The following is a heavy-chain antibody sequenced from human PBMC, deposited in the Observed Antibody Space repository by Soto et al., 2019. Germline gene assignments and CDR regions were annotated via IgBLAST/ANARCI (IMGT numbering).Heavy chain of an antibody. CDR1: GFTFSSYA. J-gene: IGHJ3*02. Sequence: EVQLLESGGGLVQPGGSLRLSCAASGFTFSSYAMSWVRQAPGKGLEWVSAISGSGGSTYYADSVQGRFTISRDNSKNTLYLQMNSLRAEDTAVYYCAKDRGIVVVVAATPVPAFDIWGQGTMVTVSS. CDR3: AKDRGIVVVVAATPVPAFDI. D-gene: IGHD2-15*01. V-gene: IGHV3-23*01. CDR2: ISGSGGST.